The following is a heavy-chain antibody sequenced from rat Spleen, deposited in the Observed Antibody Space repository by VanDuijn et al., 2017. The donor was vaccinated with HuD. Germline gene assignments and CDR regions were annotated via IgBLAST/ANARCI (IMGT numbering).Heavy chain of an antibody. D-gene: IGHD1-6*01. CDR2: ITSSGTGA. J-gene: IGHJ4*01. CDR1: GFTFNNYW. CDR3: TREDWVVDA. Sequence: EVQLVESDGGLVQPGRSLKLSCVASGFTFNNYWMSWIRQAPGKGLEWVASITSSGTGAYYVDSVKGRFTISRDNAKSTLYLQMIRLRSEDTATYYCTREDWVVDAWGQGVSVTVSS. V-gene: IGHV5-31*01.